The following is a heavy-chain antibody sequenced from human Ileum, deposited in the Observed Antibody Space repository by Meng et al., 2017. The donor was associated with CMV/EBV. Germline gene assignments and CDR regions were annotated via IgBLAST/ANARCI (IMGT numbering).Heavy chain of an antibody. CDR1: GFTSDTYV. J-gene: IGHJ6*02. D-gene: IGHD2-21*01. CDR3: ARPVKRGRCAGTNCFPLGMDV. V-gene: IGHV3-23*01. CDR2: ISGSGRNT. Sequence: GESLKISCAASGFTSDTYVMNWVRQAPGKGPEWVSSISGSGRNTYYADAVKGRFTISRDNSKNMFYLQMNSLRGEETAVYYCARPVKRGRCAGTNCFPLGMDVWGQGTTVTVSS.